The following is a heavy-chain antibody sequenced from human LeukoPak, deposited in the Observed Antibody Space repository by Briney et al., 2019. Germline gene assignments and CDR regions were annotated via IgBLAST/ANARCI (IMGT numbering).Heavy chain of an antibody. D-gene: IGHD5-24*01. Sequence: SETLSLTCTVSGDSIRSHFYNWVRQPPGKGLEWIGVTHESESTNYNPSLKGRVTISVDTSKNQFSLRLTSVTAADTAVYYCVIGRGWLPDCWGQGTLVTVSS. CDR2: THESEST. J-gene: IGHJ4*02. CDR3: VIGRGWLPDC. V-gene: IGHV4-59*11. CDR1: GDSIRSHF.